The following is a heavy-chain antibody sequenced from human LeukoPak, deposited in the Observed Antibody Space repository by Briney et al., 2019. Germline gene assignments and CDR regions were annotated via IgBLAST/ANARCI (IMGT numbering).Heavy chain of an antibody. CDR3: ARVFDSGSQAYFYYMDV. V-gene: IGHV4-59*01. J-gene: IGHJ6*03. CDR1: GGSIRGYY. Sequence: SETLSLTCNVSGGSIRGYYWSWLRQPPGKGLEWLGYIYSSGSTNYNPSLKSRVTMSVDTSKNQFSLKVSSVTAADTAVYYCARVFDSGSQAYFYYMDVWGKGTTVTIFS. CDR2: IYSSGST. D-gene: IGHD3-10*01.